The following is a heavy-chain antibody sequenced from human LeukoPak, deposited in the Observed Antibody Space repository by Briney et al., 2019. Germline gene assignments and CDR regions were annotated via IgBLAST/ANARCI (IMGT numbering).Heavy chain of an antibody. Sequence: GGSLRLSCAASGFTFSSYWMSWVRQAPGKGLEWVANIKQDGSEKYYVDSVKGRFTISRDNAKNSLYLQMNSLRVEDTAVYYCARDKVGAISGFDYWGQGTLVTVSS. J-gene: IGHJ4*02. CDR3: ARDKVGAISGFDY. D-gene: IGHD1-26*01. CDR1: GFTFSSYW. V-gene: IGHV3-7*01. CDR2: IKQDGSEK.